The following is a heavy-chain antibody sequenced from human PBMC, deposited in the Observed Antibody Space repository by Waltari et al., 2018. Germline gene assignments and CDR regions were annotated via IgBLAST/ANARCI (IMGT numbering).Heavy chain of an antibody. CDR3: ARDRINWGYFVYYFDY. CDR1: GYSISSGYY. CDR2: IYHSGST. J-gene: IGHJ4*02. D-gene: IGHD7-27*01. Sequence: QVQLQESGPGLVKPSETLSLTCAVSGYSISSGYYWGWIRQPPGKGLEWIGSIYHSGSTSYNPSLKSRVTISVDTSKNQFSLKLSSVTAADTAVYYCARDRINWGYFVYYFDYWGQGTLVTVSS. V-gene: IGHV4-38-2*02.